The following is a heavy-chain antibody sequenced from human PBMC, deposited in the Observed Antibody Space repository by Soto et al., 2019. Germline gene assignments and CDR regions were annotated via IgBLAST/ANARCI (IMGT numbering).Heavy chain of an antibody. CDR3: AILDYSSGWSFDY. D-gene: IGHD6-19*01. J-gene: IGHJ4*02. Sequence: GESLKISCKGSGYSFTSYWISWVRQMPGKGLEWMGRIDPRDSYANYSPSFQGHVTISADKSISTAYLQWSSLKASDTAMYYCAILDYSSGWSFDYWGQGPLVTVSS. CDR2: IDPRDSYA. V-gene: IGHV5-10-1*01. CDR1: GYSFTSYW.